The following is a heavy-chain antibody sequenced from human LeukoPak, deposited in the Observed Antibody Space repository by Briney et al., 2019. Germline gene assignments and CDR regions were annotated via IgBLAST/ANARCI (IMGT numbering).Heavy chain of an antibody. CDR3: ARDTRMLGYCSGGSCYFRY. Sequence: GASVKVSCKASGYTFTSYGISWVRQAPSQGLEWRGWISAYNGNTNYAQKLQSRVTMTTDTSTSTAYMKLRSLRSDDTAVYYCARDTRMLGYCSGGSCYFRYWGQGTLVTVSS. CDR2: ISAYNGNT. J-gene: IGHJ4*02. D-gene: IGHD2-15*01. CDR1: GYTFTSYG. V-gene: IGHV1-18*01.